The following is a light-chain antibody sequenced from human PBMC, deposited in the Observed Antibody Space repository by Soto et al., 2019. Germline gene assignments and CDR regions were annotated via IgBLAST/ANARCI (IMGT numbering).Light chain of an antibody. CDR2: DAS. J-gene: IGKJ5*01. CDR3: QQRSNWIT. V-gene: IGKV3-11*01. CDR1: ESVSNY. Sequence: EIVLTQSPGTLSLSPGERATLSCRASESVSNYFAWHQQPPGQPTSLLIYDASNRATGPPASFSGSASGTDFTLTISSLEPEDFAVYYCQQRSNWITFGQGTRLEIK.